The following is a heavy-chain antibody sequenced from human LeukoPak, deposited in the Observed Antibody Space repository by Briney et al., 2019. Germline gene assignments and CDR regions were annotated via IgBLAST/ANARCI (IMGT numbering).Heavy chain of an antibody. Sequence: GASVKVSCKASGGTFSSYAISWVRQAPGQGLEWMGIINPSGGSTSYAQKFQGRVTMTRDTSTSTVYMELSSLRSEDTAVYYCATLGYCSGGSCYDFDYWGQGTLVTVSS. D-gene: IGHD2-15*01. J-gene: IGHJ4*02. V-gene: IGHV1-46*03. CDR2: INPSGGST. CDR3: ATLGYCSGGSCYDFDY. CDR1: GGTFSSYA.